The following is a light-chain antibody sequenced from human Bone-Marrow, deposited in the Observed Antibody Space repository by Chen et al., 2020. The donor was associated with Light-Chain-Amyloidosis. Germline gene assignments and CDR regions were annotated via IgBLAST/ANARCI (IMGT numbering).Light chain of an antibody. CDR1: SRDVGNYNL. V-gene: IGLV2-23*02. CDR2: EVN. CDR3: GSYAGSNTVV. J-gene: IGLJ2*01. Sequence: QSALTQPSSVCGSPGQSITISCTGSSRDVGNYNLVSWYQQHPGKAPKLMIFEVNKRPSGVSNRFSGSKSGNTASLTISGLLAEDEADYHCGSYAGSNTVVFGGGTKLTVL.